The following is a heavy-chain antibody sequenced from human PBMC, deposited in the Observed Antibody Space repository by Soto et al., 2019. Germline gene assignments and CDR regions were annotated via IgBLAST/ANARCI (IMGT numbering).Heavy chain of an antibody. CDR2: IYYSGST. Sequence: PSETLSLTCTVSGGSISSGDYYWSWIRQPPGKGLEWIGYIYYSGSTYYNPSLKSRVTISVDTSKNQFSLKLSSVTAADTAVYYCARAGITRPSRLWLPQLVRWFDYWGQGTLVTVSS. D-gene: IGHD5-18*01. V-gene: IGHV4-30-4*01. CDR3: ARAGITRPSRLWLPQLVRWFDY. J-gene: IGHJ4*02. CDR1: GGSISSGDYY.